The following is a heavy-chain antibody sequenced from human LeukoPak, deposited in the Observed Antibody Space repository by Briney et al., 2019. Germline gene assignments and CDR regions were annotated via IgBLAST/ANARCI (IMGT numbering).Heavy chain of an antibody. J-gene: IGHJ4*02. D-gene: IGHD2-21*02. V-gene: IGHV4-34*01. CDR1: GGSFSGYY. CDR2: INHSGST. CDR3: ARRYQLLLDAYCGGDCYTYYFDY. Sequence: SETLSLTCAVYGGSFSGYYWSWIRQPPGEGLGWIGEINHSGSTNYNPSLKSRVTISVATSHNQFPLKLSPVTAADTAVYYCARRYQLLLDAYCGGDCYTYYFDYWGQGTLVTVSS.